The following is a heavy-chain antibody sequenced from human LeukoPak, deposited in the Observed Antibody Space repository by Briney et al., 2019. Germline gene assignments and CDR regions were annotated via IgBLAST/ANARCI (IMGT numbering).Heavy chain of an antibody. V-gene: IGHV4-34*01. CDR1: GGSFSGYY. Sequence: PSETLSLTCAVYGGSFSGYYWSWIRQPPGKGLEWIGEINHSGSTNYNPSLKSRVTISVDTSKNQFSLKLSFVTAADTAVYYCARDLLVRYGSGSYPNSENYYYMDVWGKGTTVVVSS. J-gene: IGHJ6*03. CDR3: ARDLLVRYGSGSYPNSENYYYMDV. D-gene: IGHD3-10*01. CDR2: INHSGST.